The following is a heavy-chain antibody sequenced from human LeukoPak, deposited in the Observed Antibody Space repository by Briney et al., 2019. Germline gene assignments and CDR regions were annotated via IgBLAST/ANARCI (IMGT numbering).Heavy chain of an antibody. CDR3: ASGSYSSGWSRYWYFDL. Sequence: GGSLRLSCAASGFTFSDYYMSWIRQAPGKGLEWVSYISSSGSTIYYADSVKGRFTISRDNAKNSLYLQMNSLRAEDTAVYYRASGSYSSGWSRYWYFDLWGRGTLVTVSS. CDR2: ISSSGSTI. J-gene: IGHJ2*01. D-gene: IGHD6-19*01. CDR1: GFTFSDYY. V-gene: IGHV3-11*01.